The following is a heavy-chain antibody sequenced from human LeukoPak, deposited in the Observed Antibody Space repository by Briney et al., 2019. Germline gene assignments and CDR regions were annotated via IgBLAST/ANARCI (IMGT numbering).Heavy chain of an antibody. CDR2: IIRIFGTA. Sequence: SVKVSCKASGGTFSSYAISWVRQAPRQGLEWMGVIIRIFGTANYAQKFQGRVTITTDESTSTAYMELSSLRSEDTAVYYCARESSYCTNGVCYTGGLYYYYMDVWGKGTTVTVSS. V-gene: IGHV1-69*05. J-gene: IGHJ6*03. CDR1: GGTFSSYA. CDR3: ARESSYCTNGVCYTGGLYYYYMDV. D-gene: IGHD2-8*01.